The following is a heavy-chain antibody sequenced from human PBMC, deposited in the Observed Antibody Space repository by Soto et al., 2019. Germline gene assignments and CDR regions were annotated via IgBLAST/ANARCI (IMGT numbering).Heavy chain of an antibody. Sequence: QVQLQESGPGLVKPLETLSLTCTVPGGSITSYYWSWVRQPPGKGLEWIGYIYYNGNINYNPSLMSRLTISLDTSKNQFSLRLSSVTAADTAVYYCATGRVYFGSEYWGQGTLVTVSS. J-gene: IGHJ4*02. CDR1: GGSITSYY. CDR2: IYYNGNI. V-gene: IGHV4-59*01. CDR3: ATGRVYFGSEY. D-gene: IGHD3-10*01.